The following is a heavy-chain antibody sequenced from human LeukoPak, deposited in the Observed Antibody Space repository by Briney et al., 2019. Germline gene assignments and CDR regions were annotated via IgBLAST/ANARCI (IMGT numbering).Heavy chain of an antibody. Sequence: SVTLSCKASGYTFKTYGISWVRLAPGQGLEWMGWINPYNGNTNYPQKFRGRITMTTDTSTSTAYMELRSLRSDDTAVYYCARDPDGSTDFDYWGQAAMATVSS. J-gene: IGHJ4*02. CDR1: GYTFKTYG. D-gene: IGHD4-11*01. CDR2: INPYNGNT. CDR3: ARDPDGSTDFDY. V-gene: IGHV1-18*01.